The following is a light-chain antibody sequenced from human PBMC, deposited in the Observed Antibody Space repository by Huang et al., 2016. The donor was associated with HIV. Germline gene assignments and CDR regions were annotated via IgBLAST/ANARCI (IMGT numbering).Light chain of an antibody. Sequence: DIQMTQSPSSLSASVGDRVTIACRASQSIRKFVNWYQQKPGEAPKLLMHSASSLQSGVPSRFSGSGSGTDFTLTITSLQPEDFATYYCQQTDNTPRTFGQGTKVVIK. CDR2: SAS. J-gene: IGKJ1*01. CDR3: QQTDNTPRT. V-gene: IGKV1-39*01. CDR1: QSIRKF.